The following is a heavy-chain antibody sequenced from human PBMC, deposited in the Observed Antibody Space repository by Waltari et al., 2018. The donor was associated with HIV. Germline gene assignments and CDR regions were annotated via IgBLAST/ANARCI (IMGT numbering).Heavy chain of an antibody. CDR2: TYYRSKWYN. J-gene: IGHJ6*03. D-gene: IGHD5-18*01. V-gene: IGHV6-1*01. CDR3: ARDQGYSYGDYYYYYMDV. CDR1: GGSVSSNSAA. Sequence: QVQLQQSGPGLVKPSQTLSLTCSISGGSVSSNSAAWNWIGQSPSRGLEWLGRTYYRSKWYNDYAISVRSRITINPDISKNQFSLQLNSVTPEDTAVYYCARDQGYSYGDYYYYYMDVWGTGTTVTVSS.